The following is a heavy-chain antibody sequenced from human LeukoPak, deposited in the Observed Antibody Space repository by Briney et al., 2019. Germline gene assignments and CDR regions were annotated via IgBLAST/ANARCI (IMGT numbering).Heavy chain of an antibody. Sequence: SSETLSLTCTVSGGSISSYYWSWIRQPAGKGLEWIGRIYTSGSTNYNPSLKSRVTMSVDTSKNQFSLKLSSVTAADTAVYYCARDCSTSCYTGQYYYYGMDVWGQGTTVTVSS. CDR3: ARDCSTSCYTGQYYYYGMDV. V-gene: IGHV4-4*07. D-gene: IGHD2-2*02. J-gene: IGHJ6*02. CDR1: GGSISSYY. CDR2: IYTSGST.